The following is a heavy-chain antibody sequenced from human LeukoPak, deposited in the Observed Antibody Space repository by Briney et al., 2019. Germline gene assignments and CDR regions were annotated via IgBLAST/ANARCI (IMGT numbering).Heavy chain of an antibody. CDR3: ARDQTTVVADY. J-gene: IGHJ4*02. CDR1: GFTFSSYW. Sequence: GSLRLSCAASGFTFSSYWMTWVRQPPGKGLEWIGSIYYSGSTYYNPSLKSRVTISVDTSKNQFSLKLSSVTAADTAVYYCARDQTTVVADYWGQGTLVTVSS. V-gene: IGHV4-39*07. CDR2: IYYSGST. D-gene: IGHD4-23*01.